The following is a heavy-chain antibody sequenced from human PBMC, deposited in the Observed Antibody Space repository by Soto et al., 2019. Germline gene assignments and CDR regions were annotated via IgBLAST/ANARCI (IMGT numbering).Heavy chain of an antibody. CDR1: GGTFSSYA. CDR3: ARAPPYYYDSSGYHAPVYDY. Sequence: ASVKVSCKASGGTFSSYAISWVRQAPGQGLEWMGGIIPIFGTANYAQKFQGRVTITADESTSTAYMELSSLRSEDTAVYYCARAPPYYYDSSGYHAPVYDYWGQGTLVTVSS. CDR2: IIPIFGTA. D-gene: IGHD3-22*01. V-gene: IGHV1-69*13. J-gene: IGHJ4*02.